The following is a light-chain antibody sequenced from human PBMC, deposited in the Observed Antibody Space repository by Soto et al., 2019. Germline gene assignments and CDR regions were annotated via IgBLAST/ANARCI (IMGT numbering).Light chain of an antibody. J-gene: IGKJ1*01. V-gene: IGKV1-5*01. CDR1: QSISSW. CDR2: DAS. Sequence: DVKMTQSPATLSASVGDRVTITCRASQSISSWLAWYQQKPGKAPKLLIYDASSLESGVPSRFSGSASGTDFTLTISSLQPEDFATYYCLQDYSYPWTFGQGTKVDI. CDR3: LQDYSYPWT.